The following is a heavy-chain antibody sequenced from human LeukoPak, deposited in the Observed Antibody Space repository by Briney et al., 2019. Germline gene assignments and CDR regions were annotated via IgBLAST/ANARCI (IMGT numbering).Heavy chain of an antibody. CDR3: AREACRSSSCYMFDF. CDR1: GFTFSTYT. D-gene: IGHD2-2*02. CDR2: IGPSTTSI. J-gene: IGHJ4*02. Sequence: GALRLSCAASGFTFSTYTMNWVRQAPGKGLEWVSLIGPSTTSIAYADSVKGRFTISRDNAKNSLYLQMNSLRAEDAALYFCAREACRSSSCYMFDFWGQGTLVTVSS. V-gene: IGHV3-48*01.